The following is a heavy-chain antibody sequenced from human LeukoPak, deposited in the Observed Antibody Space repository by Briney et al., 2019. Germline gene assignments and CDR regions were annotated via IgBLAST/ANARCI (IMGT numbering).Heavy chain of an antibody. CDR2: IIPIFGTA. J-gene: IGHJ5*02. Sequence: ASVKVSCKASGGTFSSYAIGWVRQAPGQGLEWMGGIIPIFGTANYAQKFQGRVTITTDESTSTAYMELSSLRAEDTAVYYCARVSLSAADPRGWFDPWGQGTLVTVSS. D-gene: IGHD6-13*01. V-gene: IGHV1-69*05. CDR1: GGTFSSYA. CDR3: ARVSLSAADPRGWFDP.